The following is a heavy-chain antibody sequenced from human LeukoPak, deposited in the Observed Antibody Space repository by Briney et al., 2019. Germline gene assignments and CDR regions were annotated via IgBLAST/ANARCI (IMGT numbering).Heavy chain of an antibody. CDR2: IIPVFGTA. D-gene: IGHD2-2*01. Sequence: SVKVSCKASGGTFSSYAISWVRQAPGQGLEWMGGIIPVFGTANYAQKFQGRVTITADESTSTAYMELSSLRSEDTAVYYCARDIGIVVVPAAPYYYYYGMDVWGQGTTVTVSS. CDR1: GGTFSSYA. V-gene: IGHV1-69*13. J-gene: IGHJ6*02. CDR3: ARDIGIVVVPAAPYYYYYGMDV.